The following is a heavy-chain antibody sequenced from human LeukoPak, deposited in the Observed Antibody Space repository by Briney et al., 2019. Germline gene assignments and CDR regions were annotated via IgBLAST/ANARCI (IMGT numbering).Heavy chain of an antibody. Sequence: ASVKVSCKASGYTFTSYGISWVRQAPGQGLEWMGWISAYNGNTNYAQKLQGRVTMTTDTSTSTAYMELRSLRSDDTAVYYCARGGQNSCAYYYYYYYMDVWGKGTTVTVSS. V-gene: IGHV1-18*01. CDR3: ARGGQNSCAYYYYYYYMDV. CDR2: ISAYNGNT. D-gene: IGHD2-2*01. CDR1: GYTFTSYG. J-gene: IGHJ6*03.